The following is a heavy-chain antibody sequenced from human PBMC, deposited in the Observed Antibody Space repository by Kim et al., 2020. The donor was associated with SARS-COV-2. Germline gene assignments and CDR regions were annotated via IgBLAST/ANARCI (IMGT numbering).Heavy chain of an antibody. CDR1: GFTFSGYS. Sequence: GGSLRLSCAGSGFTFSGYSMHWVRQAPGKGLEGLAVSSRDGNDQYHADSVRGRFTISRDNSRQTLYLQLNSLRDDDTAIYYCAKGSEHTPMAPIEYYWG. V-gene: IGHV3-30*18. J-gene: IGHJ4*01. CDR2: SSRDGNDQ. D-gene: IGHD5-18*01. CDR3: AKGSEHTPMAPIEYY.